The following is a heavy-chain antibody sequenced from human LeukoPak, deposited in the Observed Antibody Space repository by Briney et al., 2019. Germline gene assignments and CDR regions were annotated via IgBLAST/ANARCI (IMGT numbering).Heavy chain of an antibody. CDR3: ARVGYIGSSWLFDY. J-gene: IGHJ4*02. D-gene: IGHD1-26*01. Sequence: SETLSLTCTVSGGSITSYYWGWVRHPPGEGLECIGRIYTTGRTDHHPSLNSRLPMSVHTSKNQFSLNLSSVTAADTAVYYCARVGYIGSSWLFDYWGQGALVIVSS. CDR2: IYTTGRT. V-gene: IGHV4-4*07. CDR1: GGSITSYY.